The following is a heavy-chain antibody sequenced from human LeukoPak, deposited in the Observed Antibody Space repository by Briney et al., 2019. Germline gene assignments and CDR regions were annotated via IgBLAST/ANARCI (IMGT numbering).Heavy chain of an antibody. CDR3: ARDPLQLAAAVDY. D-gene: IGHD6-13*01. V-gene: IGHV4-38-2*02. J-gene: IGHJ4*02. CDR1: GYSISSGYY. CDR2: IYHSGST. Sequence: SETLSLTCTVSGYSISSGYYWGWIRQPPGKGLEWIGSIYHSGSTYYNPSLKSRVTISVDTSKNQFSLKLSSVTAADTAVYYCARDPLQLAAAVDYWGQGTLVTVSS.